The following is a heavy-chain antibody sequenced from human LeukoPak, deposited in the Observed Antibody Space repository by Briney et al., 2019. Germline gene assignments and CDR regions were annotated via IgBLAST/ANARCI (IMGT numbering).Heavy chain of an antibody. CDR3: ARDQGTSVTAMVGGHFDY. CDR2: IWNDGSNR. V-gene: IGHV3-33*01. Sequence: GRSLRLSCAASGFTFRGNGMHWVRQAPGKGLEWVAIIWNDGSNRYYADSVKGRFTISRDNSKNTLFLQMNSLTAEDTAVYYCARDQGTSVTAMVGGHFDYWGPGTLVTVSS. J-gene: IGHJ4*02. D-gene: IGHD4-17*01. CDR1: GFTFRGNG.